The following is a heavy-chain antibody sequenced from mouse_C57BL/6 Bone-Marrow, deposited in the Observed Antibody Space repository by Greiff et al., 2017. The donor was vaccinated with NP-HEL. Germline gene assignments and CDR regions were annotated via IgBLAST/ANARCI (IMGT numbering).Heavy chain of an antibody. J-gene: IGHJ4*01. CDR1: GFNIKDDY. Sequence: EVMLVESGAELVRPGASVKLSCTVSGFNIKDDYMHWVKQRPEQGLEWIGWIDPENGDTAYASKFQGKATITADTSSNTAYLQLSSLTSEDTAVYYCTTGGSSPYAMDYWGQGTSVTVSS. V-gene: IGHV14-4*01. D-gene: IGHD1-1*01. CDR2: IDPENGDT. CDR3: TTGGSSPYAMDY.